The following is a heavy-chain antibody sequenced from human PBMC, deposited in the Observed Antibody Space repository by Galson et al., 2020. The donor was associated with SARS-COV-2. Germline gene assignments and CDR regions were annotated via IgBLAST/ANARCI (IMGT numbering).Heavy chain of an antibody. CDR1: GGSISSDSYF. V-gene: IGHV4-61*02. J-gene: IGHJ4*02. D-gene: IGHD6-13*01. Sequence: SETLSLTCTVSGGSISSDSYFWSWIRQPAGKGLEWIGRIYISGSTNYNPSLKSRTTISLDTSKNQLSLKVNSVTAADTAVYYCAREIKAAGFFDYWGQGTLVTVSS. CDR2: IYISGST. CDR3: AREIKAAGFFDY.